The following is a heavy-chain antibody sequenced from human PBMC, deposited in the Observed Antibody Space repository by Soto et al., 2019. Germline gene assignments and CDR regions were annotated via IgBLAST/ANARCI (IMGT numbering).Heavy chain of an antibody. D-gene: IGHD1-26*01. CDR2: LTDSGAST. Sequence: EVRLLESGGGLVQPGGSLTLSCAASGFAFGSYAMTWVRQAPGKGLEWVSALTDSGASTYYADSVDGRFTISRDNSKSTLYLHMRSLRADDTAVYFCARDFGGRKPFEYWGQGTLVTVSS. CDR3: ARDFGGRKPFEY. J-gene: IGHJ4*02. CDR1: GFAFGSYA. V-gene: IGHV3-23*01.